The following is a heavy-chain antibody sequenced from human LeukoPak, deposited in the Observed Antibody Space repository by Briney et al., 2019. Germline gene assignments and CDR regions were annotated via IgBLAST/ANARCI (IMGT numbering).Heavy chain of an antibody. CDR3: ARDTSYGMDV. V-gene: IGHV3-74*01. Sequence: PGGSLRLSCAASGFTFSRYWMHWVRQAPEKGLVWVSRINSDGSNTNYADSVKGRFTISRDNAKSTLYLQMNSLRAEDTAAYYCARDTSYGMDVWGQGTTVTVSS. CDR2: INSDGSNT. D-gene: IGHD3-3*01. CDR1: GFTFSRYW. J-gene: IGHJ6*02.